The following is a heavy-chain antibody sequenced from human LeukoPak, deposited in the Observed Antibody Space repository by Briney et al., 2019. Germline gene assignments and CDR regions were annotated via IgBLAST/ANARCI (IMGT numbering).Heavy chain of an antibody. CDR1: GGSISSYY. V-gene: IGHV4-59*01. Sequence: PSETLPLTCTVAGGSISSYYWSWIRQPPAKELELIGYIYYSGSTNYNPSLKSRVTISVDTSKNQFSLKLSSVTAADTAVYYCARVSSGVYFDYWGQGTLVTVSS. CDR3: ARVSSGVYFDY. CDR2: IYYSGST. J-gene: IGHJ4*02. D-gene: IGHD2-15*01.